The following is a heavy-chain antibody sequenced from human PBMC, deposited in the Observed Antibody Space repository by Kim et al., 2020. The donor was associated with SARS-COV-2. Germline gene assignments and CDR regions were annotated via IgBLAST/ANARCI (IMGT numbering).Heavy chain of an antibody. V-gene: IGHV3-11*05. Sequence: GGSLRLSCAASGFTFSDYYMSWIRQAPGKGLEWVSYISSSSSYTNYADSVKGRFTISRDNAKNSLYLQMNSLRAEDTAVYYCARGIKLWGFDRVSVGYFDYWGQGTLVTVSS. CDR1: GFTFSDYY. D-gene: IGHD5-18*01. CDR3: ARGIKLWGFDRVSVGYFDY. J-gene: IGHJ4*02. CDR2: ISSSSSYT.